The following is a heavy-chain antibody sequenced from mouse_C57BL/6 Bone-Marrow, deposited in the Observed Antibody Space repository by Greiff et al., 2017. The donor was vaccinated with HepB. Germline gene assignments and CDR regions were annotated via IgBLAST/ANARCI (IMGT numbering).Heavy chain of an antibody. CDR2: ISSGGSYT. CDR3: AGLLYAMDY. V-gene: IGHV5-6*02. J-gene: IGHJ4*01. Sequence: EVKLEESGGDLVKPGGSLKLSCAASGFTFSSYGMSWVRQTPDKRLEWVATISSGGSYTYYPDSVKGRFTISRDNAKNTLYLQMSSLKSEDTAMYYCAGLLYAMDYWGQGTSVTVSS. CDR1: GFTFSSYG.